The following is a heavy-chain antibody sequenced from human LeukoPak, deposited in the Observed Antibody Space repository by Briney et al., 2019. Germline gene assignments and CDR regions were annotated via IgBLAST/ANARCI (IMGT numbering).Heavy chain of an antibody. CDR2: ISYDGSNK. Sequence: GGSLRLSCAASGFTFSSYAMHWVRQAPGKGLEWVAVISYDGSNKYYADSVKGRFTISSDNSKNTLYLQMNSLRAEDTAVYYCARDLSQTGFDPWGQGTLVTVSS. J-gene: IGHJ5*02. CDR1: GFTFSSYA. V-gene: IGHV3-30-3*01. CDR3: ARDLSQTGFDP.